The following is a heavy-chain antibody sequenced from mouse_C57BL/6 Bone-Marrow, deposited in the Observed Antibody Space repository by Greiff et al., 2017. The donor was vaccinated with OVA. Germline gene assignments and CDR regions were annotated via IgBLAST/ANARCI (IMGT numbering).Heavy chain of an antibody. V-gene: IGHV1-69*01. Sequence: QVQLKQPGAELVMPGASVKLSCKASGYTFTSYWMHWVKQRPGQGLEWIGEIDPSDSYTNYNQKFKGKSTLTVDKSSSTAYMQLSSLPSEDAAVYYCARSPGYGSSYGYWGQGTTLTVSS. D-gene: IGHD1-1*01. J-gene: IGHJ2*01. CDR1: GYTFTSYW. CDR2: IDPSDSYT. CDR3: ARSPGYGSSYGY.